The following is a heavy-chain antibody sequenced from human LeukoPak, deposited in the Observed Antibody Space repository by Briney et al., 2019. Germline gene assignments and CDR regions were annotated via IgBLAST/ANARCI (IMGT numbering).Heavy chain of an antibody. J-gene: IGHJ6*02. CDR3: ARYVGGYCSSTSCPSVGMDV. CDR2: IYYSGST. Sequence: KPSETLSLTCTVSGGSISSYYWSWIRQPPGKGLEWIGYIYYSGSTNYNPSLKSRVTISVDTSKNQFSLKLSSVTAADTAVYYCARYVGGYCSSTSCPSVGMDVWGQGTTVTVSS. D-gene: IGHD2-2*01. CDR1: GGSISSYY. V-gene: IGHV4-59*01.